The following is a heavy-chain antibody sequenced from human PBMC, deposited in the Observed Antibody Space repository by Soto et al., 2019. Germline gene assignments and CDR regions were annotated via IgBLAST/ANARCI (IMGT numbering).Heavy chain of an antibody. J-gene: IGHJ3*02. V-gene: IGHV1-2*04. D-gene: IGHD3-22*01. CDR2: INPNSGGT. Sequence: GASVKVSCKASGGTFSSYAISWVRQAPGQGLEWMGWINPNSGGTNYAQKFQGWVTMTRDTSISTAYMELSRLRSDDTAVYYCARAYYYYDSSGYYHDAFDIWGQGTMVTVSS. CDR1: GGTFSSYA. CDR3: ARAYYYYDSSGYYHDAFDI.